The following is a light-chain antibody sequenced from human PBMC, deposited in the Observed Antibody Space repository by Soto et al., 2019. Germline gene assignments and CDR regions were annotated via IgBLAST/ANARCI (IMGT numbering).Light chain of an antibody. V-gene: IGKV1-5*03. CDR1: QSISPW. CDR3: QQYERYPMT. CDR2: KAS. J-gene: IGKJ4*01. Sequence: DSQMTQFPSTLSASVGDRVTITCRASQSISPWLAWYQQKPGKAPKILISKASTLQSGVPPRFSGSGSGTEFTLTIGSLQPDDFATYYCQQYERYPMTFGGGTKVDIK.